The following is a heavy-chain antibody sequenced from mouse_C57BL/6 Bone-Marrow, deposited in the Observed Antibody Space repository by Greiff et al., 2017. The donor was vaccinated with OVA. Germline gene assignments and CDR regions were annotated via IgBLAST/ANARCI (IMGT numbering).Heavy chain of an antibody. CDR3: ARRGGSYWYFDV. CDR2: INPYNGGT. CDR1: GYTFTDYY. Sequence: VQLKESGPVLVKPGASVKMSCKASGYTFTDYYMNWVKQSHGKSLEWIGVINPYNGGTSYNQKFKGKATLTVDKSSSTAYMELNSLTSEDSAVYYCARRGGSYWYFDVWGTGTTVTVSS. D-gene: IGHD1-1*01. J-gene: IGHJ1*03. V-gene: IGHV1-19*01.